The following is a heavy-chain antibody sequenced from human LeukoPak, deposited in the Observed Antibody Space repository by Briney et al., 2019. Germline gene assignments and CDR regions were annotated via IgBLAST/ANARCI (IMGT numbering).Heavy chain of an antibody. Sequence: GGSLRLSCAASGFTFSSYEMNWVRQAPGKGLKWVSYISSSGGLIYYADSVKGRFTISRDNAKNSLYLQMNSLRAEDTAVYYCARVRDSSGCPDYWGREPWSPSPQ. V-gene: IGHV3-48*03. D-gene: IGHD6-19*01. CDR2: ISSSGGLI. CDR3: ARVRDSSGCPDY. J-gene: IGHJ4*02. CDR1: GFTFSSYE.